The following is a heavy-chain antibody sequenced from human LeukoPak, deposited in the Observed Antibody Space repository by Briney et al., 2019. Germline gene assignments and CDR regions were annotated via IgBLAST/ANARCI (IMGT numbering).Heavy chain of an antibody. Sequence: GGSLRLSCAASGFTFSSYGMHWVRQAPGKGLEWVAVIWYDGSNKYYADSVKGRFTISRDNSKNTLYPQMNSLRAEDTAVYYCARENDFWSGHLDYWGQGTLVTVSS. J-gene: IGHJ4*02. CDR3: ARENDFWSGHLDY. D-gene: IGHD3-3*01. V-gene: IGHV3-33*01. CDR1: GFTFSSYG. CDR2: IWYDGSNK.